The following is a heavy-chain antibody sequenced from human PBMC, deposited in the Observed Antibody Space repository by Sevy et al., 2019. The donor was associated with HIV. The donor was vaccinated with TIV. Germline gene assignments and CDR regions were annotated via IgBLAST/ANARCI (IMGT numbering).Heavy chain of an antibody. CDR3: AREREFPTLGYYYYGMDV. Sequence: GGSLRLSCAASGFTFSSYGMHWVRQAPGRGLEWVAVIWYDGSNKYYADSVKGRFTISRDNSKNTRYLQMNSLRAEDTAVYYCAREREFPTLGYYYYGMDVWGQWTTVTVSS. CDR2: IWYDGSNK. CDR1: GFTFSSYG. J-gene: IGHJ6*02. D-gene: IGHD3-10*01. V-gene: IGHV3-33*01.